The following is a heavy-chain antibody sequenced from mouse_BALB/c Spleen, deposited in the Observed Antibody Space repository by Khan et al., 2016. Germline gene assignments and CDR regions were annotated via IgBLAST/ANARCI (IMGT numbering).Heavy chain of an antibody. CDR2: ITNGGGST. V-gene: IGHV5-12-2*01. CDR3: ARHEGTEFAY. D-gene: IGHD3-3*01. Sequence: EVQLQESGGGLVQPGGSLKLSCAASGFTFSSYTLSWVRQTPEKRLEWVAYITNGGGSTYYPDTLEGRFTISRDNAKNTLYLQMSSLKSEDTAMYYCARHEGTEFAYWGQGTLVTVSA. J-gene: IGHJ3*01. CDR1: GFTFSSYT.